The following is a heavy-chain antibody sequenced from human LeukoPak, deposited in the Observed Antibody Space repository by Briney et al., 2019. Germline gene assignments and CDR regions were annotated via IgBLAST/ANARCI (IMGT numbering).Heavy chain of an antibody. CDR1: GGSISSYY. CDR3: ARGGGGSFHFDY. D-gene: IGHD1-26*01. J-gene: IGHJ4*02. V-gene: IGHV4-59*01. CDR2: IYYSGST. Sequence: SETLSLTCTVSGGSISSYYWSWIRQPPGKGLEWIGYIYYSGSTNYNPSLKSRVTISVDTSKNQFSLKLSSETAADTAVYYCARGGGGSFHFDYWGQGTLVTVSS.